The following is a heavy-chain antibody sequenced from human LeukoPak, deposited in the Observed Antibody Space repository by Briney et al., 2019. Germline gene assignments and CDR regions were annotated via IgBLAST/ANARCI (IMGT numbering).Heavy chain of an antibody. D-gene: IGHD5-18*01. CDR2: VYQSGTT. V-gene: IGHV4-38-2*02. J-gene: IGHJ4*02. CDR1: GFSISSGHY. Sequence: SETLSLTCTVSGFSISSGHYWGWVRQPPGAGLEWIGSVYQSGTTYYNPSLKSRVTTSVDMSKNQFSLRLRPVTAAGTAVYYCARIFIRNGYSSYFDCWGQGTLVTVSS. CDR3: ARIFIRNGYSSYFDC.